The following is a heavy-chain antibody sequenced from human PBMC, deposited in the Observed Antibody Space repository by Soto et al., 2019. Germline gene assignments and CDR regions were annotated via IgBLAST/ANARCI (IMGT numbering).Heavy chain of an antibody. Sequence: QLQLQESGSGLVKPSQTLSLTCAVSGGSISSGGYCWSWIRQPPGKGLPWMGYIYHSGSTYYNPSLKSRVTISLDRSKNQFSLKLSSVTAADTAVYYCARVPDCGGDCYSYYLHSWGQGTLVTVYS. CDR3: ARVPDCGGDCYSYYLHS. CDR1: GGSISSGGYC. J-gene: IGHJ4*02. V-gene: IGHV4-30-2*01. CDR2: IYHSGST. D-gene: IGHD2-21*02.